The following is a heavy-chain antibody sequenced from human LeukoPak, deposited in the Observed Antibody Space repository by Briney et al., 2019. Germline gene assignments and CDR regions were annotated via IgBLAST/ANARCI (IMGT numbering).Heavy chain of an antibody. V-gene: IGHV4-59*08. J-gene: IGHJ4*02. Sequence: SETLSLTCTVSGGSISSSYWSWIRQPPGKELEWIGYIYYSGDTNYNPSLQSRVTISLDTSKNQFSLKPSSVTAADTAVYYCARRSGDFWSNYYHFDYWGQGILVTVSS. D-gene: IGHD3-3*01. CDR2: IYYSGDT. CDR1: GGSISSSY. CDR3: ARRSGDFWSNYYHFDY.